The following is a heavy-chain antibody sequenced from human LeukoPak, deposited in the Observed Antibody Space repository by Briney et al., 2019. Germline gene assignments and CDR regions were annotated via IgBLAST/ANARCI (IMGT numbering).Heavy chain of an antibody. J-gene: IGHJ6*03. CDR1: GGSISSSSYY. V-gene: IGHV4-39*07. D-gene: IGHD2-15*01. CDR3: ARGGWSQYYYYYMDV. Sequence: SETLSLTCTVSGGSISSSSYYWGWIRQPPGKGLEWIGSIYYSGSTYYNPSLKSRVTISVDTSKNQFSLKLSSVTAADTAVYYCARGGWSQYYYYYMDVWGKGTTVTVSS. CDR2: IYYSGST.